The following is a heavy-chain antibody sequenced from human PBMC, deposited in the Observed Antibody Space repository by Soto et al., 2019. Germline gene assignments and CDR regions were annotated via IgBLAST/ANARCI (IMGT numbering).Heavy chain of an antibody. CDR1: GGTFSSYA. CDR3: VHRRDGYNSAFFDY. D-gene: IGHD5-12*01. J-gene: IGHJ4*02. Sequence: GASVKVSCKASGGTFSSYAFSWVRQAPGQGLEWMGGIIRIFHTPTYAQNFQGRVTITADESTSTAYMELISLRSDDTAVYYCVHRRDGYNSAFFDYWGQGTLVTVS. V-gene: IGHV1-69*13. CDR2: IIRIFHTP.